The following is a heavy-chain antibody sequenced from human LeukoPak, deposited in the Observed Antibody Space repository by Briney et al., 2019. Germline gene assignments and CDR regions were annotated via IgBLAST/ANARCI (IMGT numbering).Heavy chain of an antibody. CDR3: ARVGDYGGNQNFDY. CDR2: IYYSGST. Sequence: SETLSLTCTVSGGSISSGDYYWRWIRQPPGKGLEWIGYIYYSGSTYYNPSLKSRVTISVDTSKNQFSLKLSSVTAADTAVYYCARVGDYGGNQNFDYWGQGTLVTVSS. J-gene: IGHJ4*02. V-gene: IGHV4-30-4*01. CDR1: GGSISSGDYY. D-gene: IGHD4-23*01.